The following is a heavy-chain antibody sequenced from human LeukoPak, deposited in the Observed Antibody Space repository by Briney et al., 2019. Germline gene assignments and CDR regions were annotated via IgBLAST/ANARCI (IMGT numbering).Heavy chain of an antibody. CDR3: ARDGPDSPFDY. CDR2: IKQDGSEK. Sequence: GGSLRLSCAASGFTFSSYWMSWVRQAPGKGLEWVANIKQDGSEKYYVDSVKGRFTISRDNARNSLYLQMISLRAEDTAVYYCARDGPDSPFDYWGQGTLVTVSS. D-gene: IGHD4-11*01. J-gene: IGHJ4*02. V-gene: IGHV3-7*01. CDR1: GFTFSSYW.